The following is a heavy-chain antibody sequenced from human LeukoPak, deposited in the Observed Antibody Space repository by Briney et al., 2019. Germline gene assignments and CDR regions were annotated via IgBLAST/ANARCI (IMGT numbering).Heavy chain of an antibody. CDR2: ISGSGGST. V-gene: IGHV3-23*01. Sequence: GGPLRLSCAASGFTFSSYAMSWVRQAPGKGLERVSAISGSGGSTYYADFVKGRFTISRDNSKNTLYLQMNSLRAEDTAVYYCAKERTRIAAAARYFDYWGQGTLVTVSS. CDR1: GFTFSSYA. CDR3: AKERTRIAAAARYFDY. D-gene: IGHD6-13*01. J-gene: IGHJ4*02.